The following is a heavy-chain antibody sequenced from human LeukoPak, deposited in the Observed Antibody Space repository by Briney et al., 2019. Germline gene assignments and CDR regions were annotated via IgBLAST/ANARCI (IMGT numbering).Heavy chain of an antibody. CDR1: GFTFSSYA. Sequence: GGSLRLSCAASGFTFSSYAMHWVRQAPGKGLEWVAVISYDGSNKYYADSVKGRSTISRDNSKNTLYLQMNSLRAEDTAVYYCARVVFPYYDFWSPYYYGMDVWGQGTTVTVSS. CDR2: ISYDGSNK. V-gene: IGHV3-30*04. J-gene: IGHJ6*02. CDR3: ARVVFPYYDFWSPYYYGMDV. D-gene: IGHD3-3*01.